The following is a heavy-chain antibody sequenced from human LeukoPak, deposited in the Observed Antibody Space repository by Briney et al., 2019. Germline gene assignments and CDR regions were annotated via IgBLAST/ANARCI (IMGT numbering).Heavy chain of an antibody. D-gene: IGHD1-26*01. CDR2: IYSGGST. CDR1: GFTVSSNY. V-gene: IGHV3-53*01. CDR3: AKGSEVGATTALLPFDY. Sequence: GGSLRLSCAASGFTVSSNYMSWVRQAPGKGLEWVSVIYSGGSTYYADSVKGRFTISRDNSKNTLYLQMNSLRAEDTAVYYCAKGSEVGATTALLPFDYWGQGTLVTVSS. J-gene: IGHJ4*02.